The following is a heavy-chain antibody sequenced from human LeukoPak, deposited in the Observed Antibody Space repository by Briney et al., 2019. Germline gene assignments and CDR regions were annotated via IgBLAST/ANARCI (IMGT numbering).Heavy chain of an antibody. CDR3: AKDERNWNYNLASQTYD. D-gene: IGHD1-7*01. V-gene: IGHV3-23*01. CDR1: GFTFSNYA. J-gene: IGHJ4*02. CDR2: ISGSGGNT. Sequence: PGGSLRLSCAASGFTFSNYAMSWVRQAPGKGLEWVSAISGSGGNTYYADSVKGRFTISRDNSKNTLYLQMNSLRAEDTAVYYCAKDERNWNYNLASQTYDWGQGTLVTVSS.